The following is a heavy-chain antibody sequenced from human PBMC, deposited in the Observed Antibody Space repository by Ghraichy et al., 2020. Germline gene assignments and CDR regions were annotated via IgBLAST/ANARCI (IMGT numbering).Heavy chain of an antibody. Sequence: SETLSPTCTVSGDSISGSTYYWGWIRQPPGKGLEWIANIYDGGSSYYNPSLESRVTISVDTSKNQFSLRLGSVTAADTALYYCARHGWSATVTGGWFDPWGQGTLVTVSS. CDR1: GDSISGSTYY. CDR2: IYDGGSS. D-gene: IGHD4-17*01. CDR3: ARHGWSATVTGGWFDP. V-gene: IGHV4-39*01. J-gene: IGHJ5*02.